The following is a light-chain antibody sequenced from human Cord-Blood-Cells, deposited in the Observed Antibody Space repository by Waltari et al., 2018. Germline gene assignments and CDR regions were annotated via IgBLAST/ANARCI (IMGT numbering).Light chain of an antibody. CDR3: QQYNSYTWT. CDR2: KAS. J-gene: IGKJ1*01. V-gene: IGKV1-5*03. CDR1: QSISSW. Sequence: DIQMTQSPSTLSASVGDRVTITCRASQSISSWLAWYQQKPGKAPTLLIYKASSLESGVPSRFSGSRSATEFTLTISSLQPDDFATYYCQQYNSYTWTFGQGTKVEIK.